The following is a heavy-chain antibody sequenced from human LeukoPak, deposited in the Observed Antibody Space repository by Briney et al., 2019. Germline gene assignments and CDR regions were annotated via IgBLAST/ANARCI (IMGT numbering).Heavy chain of an antibody. CDR1: GFTSSSYS. CDR3: ARDKRSGYSSGGDDY. J-gene: IGHJ4*02. Sequence: GGSLRLSCAASGFTSSSYSMNWVRQAPGKGLEWVSYISSSSSTIYYADSVKGRFTISRDNAKNSLYLQMNSLRAEDTAVYYCARDKRSGYSSGGDDYWGQGTLVTVSS. V-gene: IGHV3-48*01. CDR2: ISSSSSTI. D-gene: IGHD6-19*01.